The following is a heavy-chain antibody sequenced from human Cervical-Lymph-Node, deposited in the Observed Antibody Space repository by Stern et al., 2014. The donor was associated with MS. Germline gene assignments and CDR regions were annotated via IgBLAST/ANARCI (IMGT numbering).Heavy chain of an antibody. J-gene: IGHJ4*02. Sequence: EVQLVVSGGGLVQPGKSLRLSCVGSGFFFDDYAMHWVRQVPGKAPAWVSGSDWNSGRMLYADSVKGRVTTSRDNAKNSLYLQMNSLRAEDTALYYCARVRVGANDFWGQGTLVTVSS. CDR2: SDWNSGRM. CDR1: GFFFDDYA. D-gene: IGHD1-26*01. V-gene: IGHV3-9*01. CDR3: ARVRVGANDF.